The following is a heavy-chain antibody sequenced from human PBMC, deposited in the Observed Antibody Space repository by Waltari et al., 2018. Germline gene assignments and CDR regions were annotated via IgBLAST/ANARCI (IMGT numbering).Heavy chain of an antibody. D-gene: IGHD2-15*01. CDR3: ARDRGRGIYLDS. CDR1: GDSMSSTGW. V-gene: IGHV4-4*02. CDR2: VQRSGRT. Sequence: QLQLQESGPGLVKPSGTLSLTCAVSGDSMSSTGWWSWVRQSPGKGLEWIGQVQRSGRTNYNPSFASRVTISIDTSTNQFSLKVTSATAADTAVYFCARDRGRGIYLDSWGQGTLVTVSP. J-gene: IGHJ4*02.